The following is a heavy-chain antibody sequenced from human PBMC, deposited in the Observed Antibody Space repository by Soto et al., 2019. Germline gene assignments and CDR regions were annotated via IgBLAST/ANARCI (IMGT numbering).Heavy chain of an antibody. Sequence: GGSLRLSCAASGFTFSSYGMHWVRQAPGKGLEWVAVISYDGSNKYYADSVKGRFTISRDNSKNTLYLQMNSLRAEDTAVYYCAKVFDYGDIRDAFDIWGQGTMVTVSS. CDR2: ISYDGSNK. CDR1: GFTFSSYG. CDR3: AKVFDYGDIRDAFDI. V-gene: IGHV3-30*18. J-gene: IGHJ3*02. D-gene: IGHD4-17*01.